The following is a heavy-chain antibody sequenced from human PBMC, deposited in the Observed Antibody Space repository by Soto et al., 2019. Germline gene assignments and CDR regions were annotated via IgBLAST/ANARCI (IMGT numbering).Heavy chain of an antibody. D-gene: IGHD3-3*01. CDR3: ARRRTIIGVVSRG. CDR2: MNPNSGNT. CDR1: GYTFTSYD. Sequence: QVQLVQSGAEVKKPGASVKVSCKASGYTFTSYDINWVRQATGQGLEWMGWMNPNSGNTGYAQKTQRRVTMTRNTSISTAYTELPSPRSEDTAVYYCARRRTIIGVVSRGRGQGTVVTVSS. V-gene: IGHV1-8*01. J-gene: IGHJ4*02.